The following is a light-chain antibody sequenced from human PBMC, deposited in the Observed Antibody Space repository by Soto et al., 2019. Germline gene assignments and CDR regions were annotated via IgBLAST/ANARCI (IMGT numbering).Light chain of an antibody. CDR3: QQYGGSPRIT. CDR2: GAS. J-gene: IGKJ5*01. Sequence: EIVLTQSPGTLSLSPGERATLSCRASERLSSVYLAWYQQRPGQPPRLLIYGASNRATGIPDRFSGSGSGKDFTLIINRLEPEDVAIYYCQQYGGSPRITFGQGTRLEIK. V-gene: IGKV3-20*01. CDR1: ERLSSVY.